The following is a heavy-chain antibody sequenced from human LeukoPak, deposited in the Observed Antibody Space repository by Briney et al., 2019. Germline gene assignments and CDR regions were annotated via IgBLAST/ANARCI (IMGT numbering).Heavy chain of an antibody. CDR2: ISSGSSYI. J-gene: IGHJ5*02. CDR3: ARENCGGDCYYNWFDP. D-gene: IGHD2-21*02. V-gene: IGHV3-21*01. Sequence: PGGSLRLSCAASGFTFSSYSMNWVRQAPGKGLEWVSSISSGSSYIYYADSVKGRFTISRDNAKNSLYLQMNSLRAEDTAVYYCARENCGGDCYYNWFDPWGQGTLVTVSS. CDR1: GFTFSSYS.